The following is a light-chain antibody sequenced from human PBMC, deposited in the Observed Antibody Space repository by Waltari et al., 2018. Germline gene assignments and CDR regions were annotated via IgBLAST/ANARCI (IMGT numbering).Light chain of an antibody. CDR3: QQYGNSPLT. CDR2: GAS. J-gene: IGKJ4*01. Sequence: EIVLTQSPGILSLSPGDTATLSCRASQSVSNNYLAWYQQKPGQAPRLLIYGASSRATGIPDRCSGGGSGTDFTLTISRLEPEDFAVYFCQQYGNSPLTFGGGTEVEIE. CDR1: QSVSNNY. V-gene: IGKV3-20*01.